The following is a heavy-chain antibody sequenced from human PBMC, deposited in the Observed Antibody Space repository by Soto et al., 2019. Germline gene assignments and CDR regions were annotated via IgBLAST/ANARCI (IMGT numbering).Heavy chain of an antibody. CDR2: IRSSSSTI. CDR3: ARGYYDFWSGQDYYYMDV. D-gene: IGHD3-3*01. V-gene: IGHV3-48*01. Sequence: GGSLRLSCAASGFTFSSYSMNWVRQAPGKGLEWVSYIRSSSSTIYYADSVKGRFTISRDNAKNSLYLQMNSLRAEDTAVYYCARGYYDFWSGQDYYYMDVWGKGTTVTVSS. CDR1: GFTFSSYS. J-gene: IGHJ6*03.